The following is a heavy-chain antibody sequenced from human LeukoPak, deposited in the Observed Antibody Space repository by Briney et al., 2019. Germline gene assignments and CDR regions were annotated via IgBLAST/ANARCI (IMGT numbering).Heavy chain of an antibody. Sequence: ASVKVSCKASGYTFTGYYMHWVRQAPGQGLEWMGWINPNSGGTNYAQKFQGRVTMTRDTSISTAYMELSRLRSDDTAVYYCASLDFWRPGAFDIWGQGTMVTVSS. CDR1: GYTFTGYY. D-gene: IGHD3-3*01. CDR2: INPNSGGT. V-gene: IGHV1-2*02. J-gene: IGHJ3*02. CDR3: ASLDFWRPGAFDI.